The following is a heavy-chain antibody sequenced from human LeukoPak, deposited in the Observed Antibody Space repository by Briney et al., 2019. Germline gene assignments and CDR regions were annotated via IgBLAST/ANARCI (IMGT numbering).Heavy chain of an antibody. V-gene: IGHV3-21*01. J-gene: IGHJ4*02. CDR2: ISSSSSYI. Sequence: GGSLRLSCADSGFTFSSYSMNWVRQAPGKGLEWVSSISSSSSYIYYADSVKGRFTISRDNAKNSLYLQMNSLRAEDTAVYYCAGSGIAVAGFDYWGQGTLVTVSS. CDR1: GFTFSSYS. D-gene: IGHD6-19*01. CDR3: AGSGIAVAGFDY.